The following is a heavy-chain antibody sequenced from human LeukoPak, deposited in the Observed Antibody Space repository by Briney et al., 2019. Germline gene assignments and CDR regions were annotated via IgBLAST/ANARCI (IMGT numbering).Heavy chain of an antibody. D-gene: IGHD1-26*01. Sequence: GGSLRLSCAASGVTLSSYAMSWARQAPGKGLVWVSGISSSGSGGNTYYADSVKGRFTISRDSSKNTLFLHMNTLRAEDTAIYYCAKDRTLGASYWYFDLWGRGTLVTVSS. CDR3: AKDRTLGASYWYFDL. CDR1: GVTLSSYA. J-gene: IGHJ2*01. CDR2: ISSSGSGGNT. V-gene: IGHV3-23*01.